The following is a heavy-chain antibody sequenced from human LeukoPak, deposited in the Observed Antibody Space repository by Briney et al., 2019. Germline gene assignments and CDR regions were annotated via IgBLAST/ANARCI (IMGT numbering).Heavy chain of an antibody. CDR2: VNQGGTEK. Sequence: PGGSLRLSCAASGFIFSSQWMGWVRQAPGKGLEWVANVNQGGTEKFYVASVKGRFSISRDNAENSLYLQMNSLRAEDTAVYYCARTSSGGSCYLDYWGQGTLVTVSS. V-gene: IGHV3-7*01. J-gene: IGHJ4*02. D-gene: IGHD2-15*01. CDR3: ARTSSGGSCYLDY. CDR1: GFIFSSQW.